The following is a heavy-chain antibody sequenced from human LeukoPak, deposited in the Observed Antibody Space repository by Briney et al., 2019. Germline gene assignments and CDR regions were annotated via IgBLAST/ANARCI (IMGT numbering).Heavy chain of an antibody. CDR2: VYSGGSGST. J-gene: IGHJ4*02. CDR1: GFTVSNSY. Sequence: GGALRPSCAASGFTVSNSYMSWVRQAPGKGLEWVSVVYSGGSGSTYYADSVKGRFTISTDNSKNTLNLQMNSLRAEDTAVYYCAHREATSWAHDYWGQGTLVTVSS. V-gene: IGHV3-53*01. D-gene: IGHD2-2*01. CDR3: AHREATSWAHDY.